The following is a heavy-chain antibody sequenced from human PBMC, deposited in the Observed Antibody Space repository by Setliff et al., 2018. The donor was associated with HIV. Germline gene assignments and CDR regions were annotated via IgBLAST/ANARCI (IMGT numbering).Heavy chain of an antibody. CDR1: GFTFSNSA. Sequence: GGSLRLSCAASGFTFSNSAMHWVRQAPGKGLEWVAVISQDASKDYYADSVKGRFTISKDNSKNTVFLQMNNLRVEDTALYYCAKSSFRFFEDLSDWYFDLWGRGTLVTLSS. V-gene: IGHV3-30*18. CDR2: ISQDASKD. J-gene: IGHJ2*01. CDR3: AKSSFRFFEDLSDWYFDL. D-gene: IGHD3-16*02.